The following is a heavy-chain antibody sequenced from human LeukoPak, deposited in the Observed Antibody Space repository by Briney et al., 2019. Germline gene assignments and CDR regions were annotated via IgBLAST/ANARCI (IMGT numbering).Heavy chain of an antibody. Sequence: SETLSLTCTVSGGSISSSSYYWGWIRQPPGKGLEWIGYISYSGNTNYNPSLKSRVTVSVDTSKNQLSLKLSSVTAADTAVYYCARDHYYDTNGYYSFFDHWGQGTLVTVSS. CDR2: ISYSGNT. CDR1: GGSISSSSYY. V-gene: IGHV4-61*05. CDR3: ARDHYYDTNGYYSFFDH. D-gene: IGHD3-22*01. J-gene: IGHJ4*02.